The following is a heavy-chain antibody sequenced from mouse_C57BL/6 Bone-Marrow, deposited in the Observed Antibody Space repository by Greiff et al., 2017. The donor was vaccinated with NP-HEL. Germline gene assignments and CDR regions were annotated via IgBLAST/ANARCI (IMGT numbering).Heavy chain of an antibody. J-gene: IGHJ3*01. D-gene: IGHD2-3*01. Sequence: EVQVVESGGGLVKPGGSLKLSCAASGFTFSDYGMHRVRQAPEKGLEWVAYISSGSSTIYYADTVKGRFTISRDNAKNTLFLQMTSLRSEDTAMYYCARPGGYYIWFAYWGQGTLVTVSA. CDR1: GFTFSDYG. CDR2: ISSGSSTI. V-gene: IGHV5-17*01. CDR3: ARPGGYYIWFAY.